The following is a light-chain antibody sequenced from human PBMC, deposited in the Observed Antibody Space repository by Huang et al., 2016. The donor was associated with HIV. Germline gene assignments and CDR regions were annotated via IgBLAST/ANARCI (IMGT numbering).Light chain of an antibody. CDR2: DAS. J-gene: IGKJ4*01. V-gene: IGKV1-33*01. CDR1: QDISNH. CDR3: QQYDNLHLS. Sequence: DIQTTQSPSSLSASVGDRVTITCQASQDISNHLNWYQQKPGKAPKLLIYDASTLETGVPSRFSGSGSGTDFTFPIASLQPEDVATYYCQQYDNLHLSFGGGTKVEIK.